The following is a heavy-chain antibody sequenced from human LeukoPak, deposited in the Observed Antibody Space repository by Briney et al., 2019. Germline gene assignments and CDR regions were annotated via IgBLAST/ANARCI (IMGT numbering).Heavy chain of an antibody. J-gene: IGHJ5*02. CDR3: ARDRGIAAAEVWFDP. CDR2: INPNSGGT. D-gene: IGHD6-13*01. Sequence: GASVKVSCKASGYTFTGYYMHWVRQAPGQGPEWMGWINPNSGGTNYAQKFQGRVTMTRDTSISTAYMELSRLRSDDTAVYYCARDRGIAAAEVWFDPWGQGTLVTVSS. V-gene: IGHV1-2*02. CDR1: GYTFTGYY.